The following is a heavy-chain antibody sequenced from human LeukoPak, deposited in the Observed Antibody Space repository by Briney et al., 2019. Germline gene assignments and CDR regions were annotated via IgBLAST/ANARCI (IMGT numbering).Heavy chain of an antibody. D-gene: IGHD3-16*01. CDR2: IYYSGST. V-gene: IGHV4-31*03. J-gene: IGHJ5*02. Sequence: ASETLSLTCTVSGGSISSGGYYWSWIRQHPGKGLEWIGYIYYSGSTYYNPSLKSRVTISVDTSKNQFSLKLSSVTAADTAVYYCGRPLQGGGVVRWFDPWGQGTLVTASS. CDR3: GRPLQGGGVVRWFDP. CDR1: GGSISSGGYY.